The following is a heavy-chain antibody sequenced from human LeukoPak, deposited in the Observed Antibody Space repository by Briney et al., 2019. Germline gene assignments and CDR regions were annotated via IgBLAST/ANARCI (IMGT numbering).Heavy chain of an antibody. CDR2: IRYDGSNK. V-gene: IGHV3-30*02. CDR1: GFTFSSYG. CDR3: AKDLPSYDFWSGPMY. J-gene: IGHJ4*02. Sequence: GGSLRLSCAASGFTFSSYGMHWVRQAPGKGLEWVAFIRYDGSNKYYADSVKGRFTISRDNSKNTLYLQMNSLRAEDTAVYYCAKDLPSYDFWSGPMYWGQGTLVTVSS. D-gene: IGHD3-3*01.